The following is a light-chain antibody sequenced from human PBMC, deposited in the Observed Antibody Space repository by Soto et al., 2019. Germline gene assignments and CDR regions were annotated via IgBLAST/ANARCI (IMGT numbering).Light chain of an antibody. CDR2: VAS. J-gene: IGKJ1*01. CDR3: QQYGSSPT. Sequence: EIVLTQSPGTLSLSPGERATLSCRASQSVSSSYLAWYQQKPGQAPRLLLYVASSKATGIPDRFSGSGSGTDFTLTISRLEPEDFAVYYCQQYGSSPTFGQGTKVEIK. CDR1: QSVSSSY. V-gene: IGKV3-20*01.